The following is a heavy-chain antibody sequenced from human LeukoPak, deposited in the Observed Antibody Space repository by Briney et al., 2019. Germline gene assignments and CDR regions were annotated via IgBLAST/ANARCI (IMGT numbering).Heavy chain of an antibody. CDR3: ARDRGGDYPYYYYYMDV. CDR1: GFTVSSNY. J-gene: IGHJ6*03. CDR2: IYSGGST. V-gene: IGHV3-53*01. Sequence: GGSLRLSCAASGFTVSSNYTSWVRQAPGKGLEWVSVIYSGGSTYYADSVKGRFTISRDNSKNTLYLQMNSLRAEDTAVYYCARDRGGDYPYYYYYMDVWGKGTTVTVSS. D-gene: IGHD4-17*01.